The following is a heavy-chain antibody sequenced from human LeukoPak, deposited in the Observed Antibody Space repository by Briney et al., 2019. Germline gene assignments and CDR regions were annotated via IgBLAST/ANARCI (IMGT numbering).Heavy chain of an antibody. CDR3: TRDGLTYYYDSSGYKY. Sequence: GGSLRLSCAASGFTVSSNYMSWVRQAPGKGLEWVSIIYSGGSTFYADSVKGRFTISRDNSKNTLYLQMNSLKTEDTAVYYCTRDGLTYYYDSSGYKYWGQGTLVTVSS. J-gene: IGHJ4*02. CDR2: IYSGGST. V-gene: IGHV3-53*01. D-gene: IGHD3-22*01. CDR1: GFTVSSNY.